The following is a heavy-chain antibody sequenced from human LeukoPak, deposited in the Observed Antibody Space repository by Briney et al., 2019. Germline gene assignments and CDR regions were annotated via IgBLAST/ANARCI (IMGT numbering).Heavy chain of an antibody. V-gene: IGHV3-30*18. CDR2: VSYDGNLQ. CDR1: GFIFSNYA. D-gene: IGHD1-26*01. J-gene: IGHJ4*02. CDR3: AKGSDRSFVEALYYFDY. Sequence: QPGRSLRLSCAASGFIFSNYAIHWVRQAPGKGLEWVAAVSYDGNLQHYADAVKGRFTVSRDNSKDTLYLQMNSLRAEDTAVYYCAKGSDRSFVEALYYFDYWGQGTLVTVSS.